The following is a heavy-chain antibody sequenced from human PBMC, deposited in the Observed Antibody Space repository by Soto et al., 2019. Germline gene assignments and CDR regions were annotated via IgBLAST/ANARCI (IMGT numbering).Heavy chain of an antibody. J-gene: IGHJ5*02. CDR2: IKSKNDGGTA. CDR3: STGREDLLS. V-gene: IGHV3-15*07. Sequence: EVQLVESGGGLVKPGGSLRLSCAASGFPYSYVWMNWVRQTTGRGLEWVGRIKSKNDGGTADIAAPVKGRFIISSDDSITTVYLQIISLKTEDTAVYYSSTGREDLLSWGQGTLVTVSS. D-gene: IGHD1-26*01. CDR1: GFPYSYVW.